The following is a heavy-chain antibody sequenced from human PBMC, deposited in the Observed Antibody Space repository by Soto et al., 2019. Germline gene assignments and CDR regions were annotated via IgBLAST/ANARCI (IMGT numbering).Heavy chain of an antibody. CDR3: ARDPPPGYDHDY. V-gene: IGHV3-21*01. Sequence: GGSLRLSCAASGFTFSSYSMNWVRQAPGKGLEWVSSISSSSSYIYYADSVKGRFTISRDNAKNSLYLQMNSLRAEDTAVYYCARDPPPGYDHDYWGQGTLVTVSS. CDR1: GFTFSSYS. D-gene: IGHD5-12*01. J-gene: IGHJ4*02. CDR2: ISSSSSYI.